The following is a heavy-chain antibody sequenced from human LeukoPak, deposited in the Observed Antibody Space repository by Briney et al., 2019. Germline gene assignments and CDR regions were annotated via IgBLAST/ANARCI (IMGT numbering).Heavy chain of an antibody. CDR2: LKSRSQGRTA. CDR1: GFTFNTAY. V-gene: IGHV3-15*01. Sequence: PGGFLRLSCAASGFTFNTAYMSWLRQTPGKGLEWVGRLKSRSQGRTADYAAPVKGRFTISRDDSKNTLYLQMNSLKIEDTGVYYCATDRNWFDPWGQGTLVTVSS. CDR3: ATDRNWFDP. J-gene: IGHJ5*02.